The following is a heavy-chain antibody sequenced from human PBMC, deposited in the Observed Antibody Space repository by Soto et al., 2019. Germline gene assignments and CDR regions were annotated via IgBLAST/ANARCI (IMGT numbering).Heavy chain of an antibody. D-gene: IGHD6-19*01. CDR3: ARRSRIVVAPT. J-gene: IGHJ4*02. Sequence: SETLSLTCIVSGASFSDANYYWVWIRQPPGEGLEWIGSFYYDGRTYYNASLKSRVTISVDTSKNHFSLMLTSVTAADTAVYYCARRSRIVVAPTWGQGTLVPVYS. CDR1: GASFSDANYY. CDR2: FYYDGRT. V-gene: IGHV4-39*02.